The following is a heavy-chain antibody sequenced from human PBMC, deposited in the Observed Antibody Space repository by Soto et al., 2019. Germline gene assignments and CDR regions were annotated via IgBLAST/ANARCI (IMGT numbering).Heavy chain of an antibody. CDR2: TSAYNGNT. J-gene: IGHJ6*02. CDR3: ARARRIMITFGGVIVIPGPYGMDV. D-gene: IGHD3-16*02. CDR1: GYTFTSYG. Sequence: QVQLVQSGAEVKKPGASVKVSCKASGYTFTSYGISWVRQAPGQGLEWMGWTSAYNGNTNYAQKLQGRVTMTTDTSTSTAYMELRSLRSDDTAVYYCARARRIMITFGGVIVIPGPYGMDVWGQGTTVTVSS. V-gene: IGHV1-18*01.